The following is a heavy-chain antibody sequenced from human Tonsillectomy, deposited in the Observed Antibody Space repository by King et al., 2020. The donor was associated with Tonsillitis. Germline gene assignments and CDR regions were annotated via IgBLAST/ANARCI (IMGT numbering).Heavy chain of an antibody. CDR3: AKGRTDHRSSTSCYLHFDY. V-gene: IGHV3-23*04. J-gene: IGHJ4*02. CDR2: ISGSGGST. CDR1: GFTFSSYA. Sequence: VQLVESGGGLVQPGGSLRLSCAASGFTFSSYAMSWVRQAPGKGLEWVSAISGSGGSTYYADSVKGRFTISRDNSKNTLLLQINSLRAEDTAVYYCAKGRTDHRSSTSCYLHFDYWGQGTLVTVSS. D-gene: IGHD2-2*01.